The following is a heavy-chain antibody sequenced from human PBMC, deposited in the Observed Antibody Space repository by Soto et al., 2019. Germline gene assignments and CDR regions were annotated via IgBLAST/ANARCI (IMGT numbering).Heavy chain of an antibody. D-gene: IGHD6-6*01. J-gene: IGHJ4*02. CDR1: GFTFSSYW. V-gene: IGHV3-74*01. CDR3: GRGTVYSSFGDSDY. Sequence: GGSLRLSCAASGFTFSSYWMHWVRQAPGKGLVWVSRINSDGSSTSYADSVKGRFTISRDNAKNTLYLQMNSLRAEDTAVYYCGRGTVYSSFGDSDYCGQGTLVTVSS. CDR2: INSDGSST.